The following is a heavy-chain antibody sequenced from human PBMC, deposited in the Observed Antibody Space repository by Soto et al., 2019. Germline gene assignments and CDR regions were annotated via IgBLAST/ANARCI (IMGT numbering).Heavy chain of an antibody. V-gene: IGHV4-34*01. J-gene: IGHJ4*02. CDR1: GGSLSGSY. CDR2: IHHSGST. Sequence: QVQLQQWGAGLLKPSETLSLTCAVYGGSLSGSYWSWIRQPPGTGLEWIGEIHHSGSTYYNPSLKSRVTLSVDTSKNQFSLKLNSVTAADTALYYCASPGYCSDGTCYPDYWGQGTLVNVSS. CDR3: ASPGYCSDGTCYPDY. D-gene: IGHD2-15*01.